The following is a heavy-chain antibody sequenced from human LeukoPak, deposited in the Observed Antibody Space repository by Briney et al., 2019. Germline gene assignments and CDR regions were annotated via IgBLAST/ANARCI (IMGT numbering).Heavy chain of an antibody. V-gene: IGHV4-59*01. Sequence: SETLSLTCTVSGGSISSYYWNWIRQPPGKGLEWIGYIYYSGSTIYNPSLKSRVTISIDTSKNQFSLKLSSVTAADTAVYYCARTDNYYYYYGVDVWGQGTTVTVSS. CDR3: ARTDNYYYYYGVDV. CDR2: IYYSGST. CDR1: GGSISSYY. J-gene: IGHJ6*02.